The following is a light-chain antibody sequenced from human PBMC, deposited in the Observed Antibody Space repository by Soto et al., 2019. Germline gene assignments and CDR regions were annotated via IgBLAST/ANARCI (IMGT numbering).Light chain of an antibody. CDR2: GAS. CDR1: QTIGDT. J-gene: IGKJ4*01. V-gene: IGKV3-15*01. CDR3: QTYDNSPLS. Sequence: EIGMTLSQATLSVTPVRRATIYCIASQTIGDTLAWYQPKPGQAPRLLIHGASSRVTGFPDRFSGSGSGTDFTLTIGRLEPEDVAVDYCQTYDNSPLSVGGGDMGDIK.